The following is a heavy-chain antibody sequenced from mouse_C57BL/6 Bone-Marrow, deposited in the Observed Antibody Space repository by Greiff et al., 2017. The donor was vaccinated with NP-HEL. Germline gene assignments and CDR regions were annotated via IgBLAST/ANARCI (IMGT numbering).Heavy chain of an antibody. CDR1: GYTFTSYW. D-gene: IGHD2-14*01. Sequence: VQLQQPGAELVKPGASVKLSCKASGYTFTSYWMHWVKQRPGQGLEWIGMIHPNSGSTNYNEKFKSKATLTVDKSSSTAYMQLSSLISEDSAVYYCARRGTGGAMDYWGQGTSVTVSS. CDR3: ARRGTGGAMDY. CDR2: IHPNSGST. V-gene: IGHV1-64*01. J-gene: IGHJ4*01.